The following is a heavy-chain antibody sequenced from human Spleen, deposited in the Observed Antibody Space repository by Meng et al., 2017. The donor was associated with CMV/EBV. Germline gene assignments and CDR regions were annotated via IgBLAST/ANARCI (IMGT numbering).Heavy chain of an antibody. V-gene: IGHV4-34*01. CDR2: INHSGST. CDR3: ARDGGPDTAMDYFDY. D-gene: IGHD5-18*01. J-gene: IGHJ4*02. CDR1: GGSLSGYY. Sequence: QWQLEQWGAGRLKPSQTRSLPCEVYGGSLSGYYWSWIRQPPGKGLEWIGEINHSGSTNYNPSLKSRVTISVDTSKNQFSLKLSSVTAADTAVYYCARDGGPDTAMDYFDYWGQGTLVTVSS.